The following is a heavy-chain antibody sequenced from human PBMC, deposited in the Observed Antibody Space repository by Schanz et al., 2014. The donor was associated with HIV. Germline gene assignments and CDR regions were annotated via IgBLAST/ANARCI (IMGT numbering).Heavy chain of an antibody. CDR1: GYPFTTYG. CDR2: ISPNNGNR. Sequence: QVQLVQSGAEVKKPGASVKVSCKASGYPFTTYGITWVRQAPGQGLEWMGWISPNNGNRNYAQKLQGRVTMTTDTSTTTAYMELRSLRSDETAIYYCARGGSGWYGYEGFDYWGQGTLVTVSS. D-gene: IGHD6-19*01. CDR3: ARGGSGWYGYEGFDY. J-gene: IGHJ4*02. V-gene: IGHV1-18*01.